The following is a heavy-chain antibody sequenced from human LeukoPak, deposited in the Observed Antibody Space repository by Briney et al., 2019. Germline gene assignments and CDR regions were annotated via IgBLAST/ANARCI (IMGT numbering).Heavy chain of an antibody. V-gene: IGHV4-38-2*02. CDR3: AYSTVVTRGYY. CDR2: IHHSGRT. D-gene: IGHD4-23*01. CDR1: GYSISSDYY. J-gene: IGHJ4*02. Sequence: SETLSLTCTVSGYSISSDYYWGWIRQPPGKGLEWIGSIHHSGRTYYNPSLKSRVTISVDTSKNQFSLKLSSVTAADTAVYYCAYSTVVTRGYYWGQGTLVTVSS.